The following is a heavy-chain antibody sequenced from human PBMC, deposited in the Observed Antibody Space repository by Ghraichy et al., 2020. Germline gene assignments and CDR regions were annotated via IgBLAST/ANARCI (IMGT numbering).Heavy chain of an antibody. Sequence: ESLNISCTVSGGSISSYYWSWIRQPPGKGLEWIGYIYYSGSTNYNPSLKSRVTISVDTSKNQFSLKLSSVTAADTAVYYCARVPHHYYYDSSGYYFDYWGQGTLVTVSS. D-gene: IGHD3-22*01. CDR3: ARVPHHYYYDSSGYYFDY. J-gene: IGHJ4*02. V-gene: IGHV4-59*01. CDR1: GGSISSYY. CDR2: IYYSGST.